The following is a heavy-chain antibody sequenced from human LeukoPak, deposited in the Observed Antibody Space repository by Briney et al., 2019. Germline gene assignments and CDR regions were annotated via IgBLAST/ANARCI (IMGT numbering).Heavy chain of an antibody. V-gene: IGHV3-53*01. J-gene: IGHJ4*02. Sequence: PGGSLRLSCAAPEFTVSSNYMSWVRQAPGKGLEWVSVIYSGGSTSYADSVKGRFTISRDNSKNTLYLQMNSLRAEDTAVYYCATRRDGYNSHFEYWGQGTLVTVSS. CDR1: EFTVSSNY. D-gene: IGHD5-24*01. CDR3: ATRRDGYNSHFEY. CDR2: IYSGGST.